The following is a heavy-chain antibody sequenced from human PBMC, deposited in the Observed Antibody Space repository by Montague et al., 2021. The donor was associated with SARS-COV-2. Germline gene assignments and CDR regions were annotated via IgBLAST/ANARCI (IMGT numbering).Heavy chain of an antibody. J-gene: IGHJ4*02. V-gene: IGHV4-34*01. CDR3: ARGGTERSTTFGVVFFPLLDS. Sequence: SETLSLTCAVYGSSFNDYFWTWIRQPPGKGLEWIGEINHDGSTNYNPSLKSRLTISVDTSKNQFSLNLTSVTAADAAVYYCARGGTERSTTFGVVFFPLLDSWGQGTLVTVSS. CDR2: INHDGST. CDR1: GSSFNDYF. D-gene: IGHD3-3*01.